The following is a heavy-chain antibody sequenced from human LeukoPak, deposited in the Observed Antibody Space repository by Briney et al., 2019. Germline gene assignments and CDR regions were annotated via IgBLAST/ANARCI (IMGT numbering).Heavy chain of an antibody. J-gene: IGHJ6*03. CDR1: GFTFRKYG. CDR3: AKSPGCSSTSCFYYMDV. V-gene: IGHV3-30*02. CDR2: IRYDGSHR. Sequence: GGSPRLSCAASGFTFRKYGMHWVRQAPGKGLEWLTFIRYDGSHRYSADSVQGRFTISRDNSKNTLFLQMNSLRGEDTAVYYCAKSPGCSSTSCFYYMDVWGKGTTVIVSS. D-gene: IGHD2-2*01.